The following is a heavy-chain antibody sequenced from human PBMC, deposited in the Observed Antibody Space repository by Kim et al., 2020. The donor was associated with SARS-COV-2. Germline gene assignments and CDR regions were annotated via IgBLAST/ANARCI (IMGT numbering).Heavy chain of an antibody. V-gene: IGHV2-70*11. CDR1: GFSLRTGGMS. J-gene: IGHJ4*02. D-gene: IGHD3-22*01. Sequence: SGPTLVKSPQTLTVTCTFSGFSLRTGGMSVSWIRQPPGRALEWLARIDSDDDKYYSASLKTRLAISKDTSKNQVVLTVANMDPADTATYYCARMQGTGYYYAFDSWGQGTLVTVSS. CDR3: ARMQGTGYYYAFDS. CDR2: IDSDDDK.